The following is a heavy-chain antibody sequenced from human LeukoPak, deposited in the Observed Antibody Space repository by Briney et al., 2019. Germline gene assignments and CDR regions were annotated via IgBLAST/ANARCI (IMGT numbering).Heavy chain of an antibody. CDR3: ARERIFSGYNYGMDV. J-gene: IGHJ6*02. CDR2: ISGSGGST. D-gene: IGHD7-27*01. V-gene: IGHV3-23*01. CDR1: GFTFSSYA. Sequence: GGSLRLSCAASGFTFSSYAMSWVRQAPGKGLEWVSAISGSGGSTYYADSVKGRFTISRDNAKNSLYLQMNSLRAEDTAVYYCARERIFSGYNYGMDVWGQGTTVTVSS.